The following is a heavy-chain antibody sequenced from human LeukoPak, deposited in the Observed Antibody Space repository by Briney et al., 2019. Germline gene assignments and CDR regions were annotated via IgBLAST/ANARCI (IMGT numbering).Heavy chain of an antibody. V-gene: IGHV3-23*01. CDR1: GFTFSSYA. CDR2: ISGSGGST. J-gene: IGHJ4*02. D-gene: IGHD2-2*01. Sequence: GGSLRLSCAASGFTFSSYAMSWVRQAPGKGLEWVSAISGSGGSTYYADSVKGRFTVSRDNSKNMLYLQMNSLRAEDTAVYYCAKIPRPGIVVVPAATFFDYWGQGTLVTVSS. CDR3: AKIPRPGIVVVPAATFFDY.